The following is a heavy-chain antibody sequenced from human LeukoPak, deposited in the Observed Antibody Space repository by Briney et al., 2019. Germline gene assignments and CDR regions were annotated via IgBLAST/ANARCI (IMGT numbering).Heavy chain of an antibody. CDR2: IYYSGST. CDR1: GGSISSYY. J-gene: IGHJ4*02. CDR3: ARSPWGYYDSSGYFDY. D-gene: IGHD3-22*01. V-gene: IGHV4-59*08. Sequence: PSETLSLTCTVSGGSISSYYWSWIRQPPGKGLEWIGYIYYSGSTNYNPSLKSRVTISVDTSKNQFSLKLSSVTAADTAVYYCARSPWGYYDSSGYFDYWGQGTLVTVSS.